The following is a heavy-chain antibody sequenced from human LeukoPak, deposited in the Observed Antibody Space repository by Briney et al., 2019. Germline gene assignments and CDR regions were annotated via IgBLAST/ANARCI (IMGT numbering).Heavy chain of an antibody. D-gene: IGHD7-27*01. CDR1: GFTFSSYS. Sequence: GGSLRLSCAASGFTFSSYSMNWVRQAPGKGLEWVANIKQDGSEKYYVDSVKGRFTISRDNAKNSLYLQMNSLRAEDTAVYYCAGLGKYYFDYWGQGTLVTVSS. J-gene: IGHJ4*02. V-gene: IGHV3-7*01. CDR2: IKQDGSEK. CDR3: AGLGKYYFDY.